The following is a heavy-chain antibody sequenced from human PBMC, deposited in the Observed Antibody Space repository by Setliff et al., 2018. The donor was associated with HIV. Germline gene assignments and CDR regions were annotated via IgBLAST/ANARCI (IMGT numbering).Heavy chain of an antibody. D-gene: IGHD3-3*01. J-gene: IGHJ6*03. Sequence: SETLSLTCTVSGGSISSHYRSWIRQPPGKGLEWIGHIYTSGSTNYNPSLKSRVTMSVGTSKNQFSLKLSSVTAADTAVYYRARCYYNFWSGYPLDYMDVWGKGTTVTVSS. CDR1: GGSISSHY. CDR3: ARCYYNFWSGYPLDYMDV. V-gene: IGHV4-4*08. CDR2: IYTSGST.